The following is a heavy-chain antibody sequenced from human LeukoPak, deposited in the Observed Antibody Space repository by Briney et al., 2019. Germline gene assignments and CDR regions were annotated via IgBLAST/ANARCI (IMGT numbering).Heavy chain of an antibody. D-gene: IGHD2-15*01. CDR3: GKDFPAVAD. CDR2: ISDSGYST. Sequence: GGSLRLSCAASGFTFSSSAMSWVRQAPGKGLEWVSSISDSGYSTYYTDSLKGRFTISRENSKNTVYLQMNSLRAEDTAVYYCGKDFPAVADWGQGTLVTVSA. J-gene: IGHJ4*02. V-gene: IGHV3-23*01. CDR1: GFTFSSSA.